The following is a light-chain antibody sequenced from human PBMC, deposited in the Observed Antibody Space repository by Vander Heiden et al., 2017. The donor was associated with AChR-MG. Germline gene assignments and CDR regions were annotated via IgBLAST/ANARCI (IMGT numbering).Light chain of an antibody. J-gene: IGLJ7*01. CDR2: DDS. Sequence: SYVLTQPPSVSVAPGQTARITCGGNNIGSKSVHWYQQKTGQAPVLVVYDDSDRPSGIPERFSGSNSGNTATLTISRVEAGDEADYYCQVWDNSSDHAVFGGGTQLTVV. CDR3: QVWDNSSDHAV. V-gene: IGLV3-21*02. CDR1: NIGSKS.